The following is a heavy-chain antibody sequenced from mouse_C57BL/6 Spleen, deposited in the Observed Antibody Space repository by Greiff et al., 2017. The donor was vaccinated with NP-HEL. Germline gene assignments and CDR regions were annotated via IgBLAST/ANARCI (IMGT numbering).Heavy chain of an antibody. V-gene: IGHV3-6*01. CDR1: GYSITSGYY. Sequence: VLLQQSGPGLVKPSQSLSLTCSVTGYSITSGYYWTWIRQFPGNKLEWTSYISYDGSNNYQPYLKNRISITRDTSKNQFFLKLNSVTPEDTATYYCARVYGSSYPYYAMDYWGQGTSVTVSS. D-gene: IGHD1-1*01. CDR2: ISYDGSN. J-gene: IGHJ4*01. CDR3: ARVYGSSYPYYAMDY.